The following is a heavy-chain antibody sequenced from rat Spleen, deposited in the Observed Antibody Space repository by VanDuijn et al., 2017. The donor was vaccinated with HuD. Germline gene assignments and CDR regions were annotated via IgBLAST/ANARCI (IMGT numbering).Heavy chain of an antibody. V-gene: IGHV5S23*01. CDR1: GFTFSNYD. D-gene: IGHD1-1*01. CDR2: ISTGGGNT. J-gene: IGHJ3*01. Sequence: EVQLVESGGGLVQPGRSLKLSCAASGFTFSNYDMAWVRQAPTKGLEWVASISTGGGNTYYRDSVKGRFTISRDHAKSTLYLQMDSLRSEDTATYYCAKDLDYSGDNWFGYWGQGTLVTVSS. CDR3: AKDLDYSGDNWFGY.